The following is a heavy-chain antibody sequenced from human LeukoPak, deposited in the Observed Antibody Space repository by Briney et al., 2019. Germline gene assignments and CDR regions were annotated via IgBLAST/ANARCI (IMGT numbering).Heavy chain of an antibody. D-gene: IGHD5-24*01. CDR3: ARVEMATMELDY. Sequence: GESLKISCKTSGYSFTDYWIGWVRQMPGKGLEWMGFIYPSDSGTRYSPSFQGQVTISADKSISTVYLYWSSLRASDTAIYYCARVEMATMELDYWGQGTLVTVSS. CDR1: GYSFTDYW. CDR2: IYPSDSGT. V-gene: IGHV5-51*01. J-gene: IGHJ4*02.